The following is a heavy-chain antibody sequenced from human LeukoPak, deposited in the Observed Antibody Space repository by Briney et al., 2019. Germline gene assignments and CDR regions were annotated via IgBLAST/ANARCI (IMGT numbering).Heavy chain of an antibody. CDR2: ISGSGGSI. V-gene: IGHV3-23*01. J-gene: IGHJ4*02. CDR3: ASGGRAANYVDY. Sequence: GGSLRLSCAGSGFSFSTYAMTWVRQAPGMGLESVSAISGSGGSISYVDSVEGRFTISRDNSKNMVYLQMSSLRAEDTAVYYCASGGRAANYVDYWGQGTLVTVSS. CDR1: GFSFSTYA. D-gene: IGHD3-16*01.